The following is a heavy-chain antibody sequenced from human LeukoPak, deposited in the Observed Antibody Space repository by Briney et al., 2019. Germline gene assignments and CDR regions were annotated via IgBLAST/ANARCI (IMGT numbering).Heavy chain of an antibody. CDR1: GFTFSDYY. Sequence: PGGSLRLSCAASGFTFSDYYMSWIRQAPGKGLEWVSSISSSSTYIYYADSVKGRFTISRDNAKNSLYLQMNSLRAEDTAVYYCARESVYAFDIWGQGTMVTVSS. CDR2: ISSSSTYI. J-gene: IGHJ3*02. V-gene: IGHV3-11*06. CDR3: ARESVYAFDI.